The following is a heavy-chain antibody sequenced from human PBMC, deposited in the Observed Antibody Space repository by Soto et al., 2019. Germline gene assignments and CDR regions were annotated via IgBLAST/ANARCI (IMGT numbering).Heavy chain of an antibody. CDR3: ARAGHSSWYDY. J-gene: IGHJ4*02. V-gene: IGHV4-30-2*05. CDR2: TYHSGNP. Sequence: SETLSLTCDVSGDTISTGGYTWAWIRQPPGKALEWIGHTYHSGNPYYNPSLKSRVTISVDTSKNQFSLKLSSVTAADTAVYYCARAGHSSWYDYWGQGTLVTVSS. D-gene: IGHD6-13*01. CDR1: GDTISTGGYT.